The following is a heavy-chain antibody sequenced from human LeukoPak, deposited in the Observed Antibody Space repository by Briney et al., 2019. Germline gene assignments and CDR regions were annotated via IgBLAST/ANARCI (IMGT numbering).Heavy chain of an antibody. J-gene: IGHJ4*02. CDR3: AKGTQLTVSALFDY. CDR1: GFTFNYYA. CDR2: ISGSGGNT. D-gene: IGHD1-1*01. Sequence: GGSLRLPCSASGFTFNYYALSWVRPAPGEGLGWVSAISGSGGNTFYADSVKGRFTISRDSPKNTLFLQVNSLRAEDTAVYYCAKGTQLTVSALFDYWGQGTLVTVSS. V-gene: IGHV3-23*01.